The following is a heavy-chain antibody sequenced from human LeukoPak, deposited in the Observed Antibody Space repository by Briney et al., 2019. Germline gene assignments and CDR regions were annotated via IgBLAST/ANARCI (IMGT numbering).Heavy chain of an antibody. J-gene: IGHJ4*02. Sequence: GGSLRLSCAASGFTFSSYGMHWVRQAPGKGLEWVAFIRYDGSNKYYADSVKGRFTISRDNSKNTLYLQMNSLRAEDTAVYYCAKDRSSSWYNDYWGQGTLVTVSS. V-gene: IGHV3-30*02. CDR3: AKDRSSSWYNDY. D-gene: IGHD6-13*01. CDR2: IRYDGSNK. CDR1: GFTFSSYG.